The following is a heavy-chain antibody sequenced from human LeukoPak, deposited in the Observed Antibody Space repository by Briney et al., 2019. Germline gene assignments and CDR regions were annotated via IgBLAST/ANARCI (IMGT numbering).Heavy chain of an antibody. Sequence: SETLSLTCAVYGGSFSGYYWSWIRQPPGKGLDWIGEINHSGSTNYNPSLKSRVTISVDTSKNQFSLKLSSVTAADTAVYYCARVLSGGGYSYNYMDVWGKGTTVTVSS. J-gene: IGHJ6*03. D-gene: IGHD2-15*01. V-gene: IGHV4-34*01. CDR1: GGSFSGYY. CDR3: ARVLSGGGYSYNYMDV. CDR2: INHSGST.